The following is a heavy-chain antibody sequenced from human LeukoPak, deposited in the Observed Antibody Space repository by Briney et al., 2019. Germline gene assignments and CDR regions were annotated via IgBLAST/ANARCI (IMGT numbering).Heavy chain of an antibody. CDR1: GGSISSGANY. D-gene: IGHD3-10*01. CDR3: ARDHGDLRFDP. J-gene: IGHJ5*02. CDR2: ISHSESA. Sequence: SETLSLTCTVSGGSISSGANYWSWIRQPPGRGLEWIGYISHSESAYYSPSLESRITISVDTSKNQFSLKLSSVTAADTAVYYCARDHGDLRFDPWGQGTLVTVSS. V-gene: IGHV4-30-2*01.